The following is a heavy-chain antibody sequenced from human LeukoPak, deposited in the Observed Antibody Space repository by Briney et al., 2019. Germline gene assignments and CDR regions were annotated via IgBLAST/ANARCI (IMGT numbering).Heavy chain of an antibody. CDR3: AKERGNYFDY. J-gene: IGHJ4*02. D-gene: IGHD3-10*01. V-gene: IGHV3-7*05. CDR2: IKQDGSER. Sequence: GGSLRLSCAASGFTFTGYWMSWVRQAPGKGLEWVANIKQDGSERYYVDSVKGRFTISRDNAKNSLYLQMNSLRAEDTAVYYCAKERGNYFDYWGQGALVTVSS. CDR1: GFTFTGYW.